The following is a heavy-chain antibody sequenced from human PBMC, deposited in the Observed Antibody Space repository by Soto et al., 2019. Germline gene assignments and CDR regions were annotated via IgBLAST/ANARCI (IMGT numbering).Heavy chain of an antibody. J-gene: IGHJ4*02. CDR2: INPNSGGT. V-gene: IGHV1-2*04. CDR1: GYTFTGYY. D-gene: IGHD5-12*01. CDR3: ARAVDIVATTPFDY. Sequence: ASVKVSCKASGYTFTGYYMHWVRQAPGQGLEWMGWINPNSGGTNYAQKFQGWVTMTRDTSISTAYMELSRLRSDDTAVYYCARAVDIVATTPFDYWGQGTLVTVSS.